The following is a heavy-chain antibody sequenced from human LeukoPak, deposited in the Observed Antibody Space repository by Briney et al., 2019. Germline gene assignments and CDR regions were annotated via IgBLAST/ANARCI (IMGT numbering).Heavy chain of an antibody. Sequence: PSETLSLTCTVSGGSISSSSYYWGWVRQPPGKGPEWIGSTYYNGRPYYNPSLKSRITISVDTPKNQFSLRVSSVTAADTAVYYCAGVKYYDSSGSPRYYGMDVWGQGTTVIVSS. CDR2: TYYNGRP. J-gene: IGHJ6*02. V-gene: IGHV4-39*07. D-gene: IGHD3-22*01. CDR1: GGSISSSSYY. CDR3: AGVKYYDSSGSPRYYGMDV.